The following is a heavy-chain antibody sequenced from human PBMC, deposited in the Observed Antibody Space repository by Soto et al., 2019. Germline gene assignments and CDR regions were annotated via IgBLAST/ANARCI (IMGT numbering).Heavy chain of an antibody. J-gene: IGHJ5*02. CDR1: GYTFTSYA. D-gene: IGHD2-21*02. Sequence: ASVKVSCKASGYTFTSYAMHWVRQAPGQRLEWMGWINAGNGNTKYSQKFQGRVTITRDTSASTAYMELSSLRSEDTAVYYCARDYPLAYCGGDCYKNWFDPWGQGTLVTVSS. CDR2: INAGNGNT. V-gene: IGHV1-3*01. CDR3: ARDYPLAYCGGDCYKNWFDP.